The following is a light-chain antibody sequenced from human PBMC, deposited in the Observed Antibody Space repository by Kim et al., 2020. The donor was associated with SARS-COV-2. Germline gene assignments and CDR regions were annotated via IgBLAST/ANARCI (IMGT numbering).Light chain of an antibody. V-gene: IGKV2-30*01. CDR3: MQGIHPIT. CDR1: RSVVYSDGNTY. Sequence: QPAPISCRSSRSVVYSDGNTYVNWFQQRPGHSPRRLIYEVSSRDAGVPDRFGGGGSGTDFTLKISRVEAEDVGVYCCMQGIHPITFGQGTRLEIK. J-gene: IGKJ5*01. CDR2: EVS.